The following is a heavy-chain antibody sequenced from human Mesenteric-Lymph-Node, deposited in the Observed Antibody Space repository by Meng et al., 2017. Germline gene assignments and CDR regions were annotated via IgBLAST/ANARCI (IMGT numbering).Heavy chain of an antibody. Sequence: GESLKISCAASGFTFSNFAMSWVRHVPGKGLEWVSTLGAAYDTSYADSVKGRFTLSRDNSDNTLYLQMNSLRAEDTAVYYCAKYYYDSSGYYWYSYYFDYWGQGTLVTVSS. CDR1: GFTFSNFA. CDR2: LGAAYDT. V-gene: IGHV3-23*01. J-gene: IGHJ4*02. D-gene: IGHD3-22*01. CDR3: AKYYYDSSGYYWYSYYFDY.